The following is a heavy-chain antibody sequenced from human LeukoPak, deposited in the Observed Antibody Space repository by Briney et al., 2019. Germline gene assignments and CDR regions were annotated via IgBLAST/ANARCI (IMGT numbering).Heavy chain of an antibody. CDR1: GYSFTSYW. V-gene: IGHV5-51*01. D-gene: IGHD3-10*01. Sequence: GESLKISCKGSGYSFTSYWIAWVRQMPGKGLEWMGIIYPGDSHTTYSPSFQGQVTISADKSISTAYLQWSSLKASVTAMYYCARRSLPYYYADYWGQGTLVTVSS. J-gene: IGHJ4*02. CDR2: IYPGDSHT. CDR3: ARRSLPYYYADY.